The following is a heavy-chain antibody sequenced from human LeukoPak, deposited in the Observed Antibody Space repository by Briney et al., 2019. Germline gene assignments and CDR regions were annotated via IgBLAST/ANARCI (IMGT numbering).Heavy chain of an antibody. V-gene: IGHV3-7*01. J-gene: IGHJ4*02. CDR2: IKLDGSEK. CDR3: ARGRGGVDY. D-gene: IGHD3-16*01. Sequence: LGGSLLLSCAASGFIFRGYWMSWVRPAPGKGLEWVATIKLDGSEKHYVASVRGRFTISRDNAESLLYVQMNSLRVDDTAVYYCARGRGGVDYWGQGTLVTVSS. CDR1: GFIFRGYW.